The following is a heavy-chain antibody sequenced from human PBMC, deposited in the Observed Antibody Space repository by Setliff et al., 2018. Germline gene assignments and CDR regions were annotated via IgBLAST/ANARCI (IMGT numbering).Heavy chain of an antibody. J-gene: IGHJ5*02. CDR2: IFYTGST. CDR3: ARAAKYDSSSYYGLWLDP. CDR1: NGSISSGYYF. D-gene: IGHD3-22*01. V-gene: IGHV4-39*07. Sequence: SETLSLTCTVSNGSISSGYYFWGWIRQPPGKGLEWMGSIFYTGSTYYSPSLKSRVTISVDTSKNQFSLKLSSVTAADTAVYYCARAAKYDSSSYYGLWLDPWGQGTLVTVSS.